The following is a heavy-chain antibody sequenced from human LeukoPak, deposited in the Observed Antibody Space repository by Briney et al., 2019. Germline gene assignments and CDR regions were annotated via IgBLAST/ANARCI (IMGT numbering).Heavy chain of an antibody. D-gene: IGHD6-19*01. J-gene: IGHJ4*02. CDR1: GFTFSSYA. Sequence: GGSLRLSCAASGFTFSSYAMHWVRQAPGKGLEWVAVISYDGSNKYYEDSVKGRFTISRDNSKSTLYLQMNSLRAEDTAVYYCARGSYSSGWYVDYWGQGTLVTVSS. CDR3: ARGSYSSGWYVDY. CDR2: ISYDGSNK. V-gene: IGHV3-30*04.